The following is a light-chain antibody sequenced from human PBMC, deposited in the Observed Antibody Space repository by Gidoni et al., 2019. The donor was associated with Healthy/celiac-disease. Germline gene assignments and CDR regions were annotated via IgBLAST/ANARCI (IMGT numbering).Light chain of an antibody. Sequence: ELFFPHSPPPLSLSPGERATLPCRASQSVSSYLAWYQQKPGQAPRLLIYDASNRATGIPARFSGSGSGTDCTLTISSLEPEDFAVYYCQQRSNWPPEALTFGGGTKVEIK. V-gene: IGKV3-11*01. CDR1: QSVSSY. CDR3: QQRSNWPPEALT. J-gene: IGKJ4*01. CDR2: DAS.